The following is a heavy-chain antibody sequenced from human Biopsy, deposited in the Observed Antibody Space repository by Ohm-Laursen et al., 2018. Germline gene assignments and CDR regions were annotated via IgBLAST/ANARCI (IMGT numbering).Heavy chain of an antibody. CDR3: ARGEAGVYDALDI. J-gene: IGHJ3*02. D-gene: IGHD5/OR15-5a*01. V-gene: IGHV4-4*07. CDR1: GGSLSSYY. CDR2: IYSSGST. Sequence: SETLSLTCTVSGGSLSSYYWSWIRQPAGKGLEWIGRIYSSGSTNYNPSLKSRVTLSMDTSKRQFSLKLSFVTAADAAMYYCARGEAGVYDALDIWGQGTMVIVSS.